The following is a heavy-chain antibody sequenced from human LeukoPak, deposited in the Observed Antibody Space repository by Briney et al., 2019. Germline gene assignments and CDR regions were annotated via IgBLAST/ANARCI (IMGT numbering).Heavy chain of an antibody. CDR1: GYTFTSYD. Sequence: ASVKVSCKASGYTFTSYDINWVRQATGQGLEWMGWMNPNSGNTGYAQKFQGRVTMTRNTSISIAYMELSSLTSEDTAVYYCARGSALSDYSSPGVDYWGQGTLVTVSS. CDR3: ARGSALSDYSSPGVDY. CDR2: MNPNSGNT. D-gene: IGHD4-11*01. J-gene: IGHJ4*02. V-gene: IGHV1-8*01.